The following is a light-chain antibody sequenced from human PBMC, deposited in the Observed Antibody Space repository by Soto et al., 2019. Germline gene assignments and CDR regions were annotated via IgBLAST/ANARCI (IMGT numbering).Light chain of an antibody. V-gene: IGKV3-11*02. J-gene: IGKJ5*01. CDR1: QGVASY. Sequence: EIVLTQSPATLSLSPGERATLSCRASQGVASYLSWYQQKPGQAPRLLIYDASNRATGIPARFSGSGSGRDFTLTIGSLEPEDFAVYYCQQRSILITFGQGTRLEIK. CDR2: DAS. CDR3: QQRSILIT.